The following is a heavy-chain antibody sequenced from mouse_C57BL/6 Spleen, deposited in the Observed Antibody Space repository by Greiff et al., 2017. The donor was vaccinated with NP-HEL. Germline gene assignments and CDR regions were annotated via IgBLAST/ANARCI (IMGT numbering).Heavy chain of an antibody. J-gene: IGHJ2*01. V-gene: IGHV1-82*01. D-gene: IGHD2-3*01. Sequence: VQLQQSGPELVKPGASVKISCKASGYAFSSSWMNWVKQRPGKGLEWIGRIYPGDGDTNYNGKFKGKATLTADKSSSTAYMQLSSLTSEDSAVYFCARWGDGYFCFGGWGKGTTLTVAS. CDR3: ARWGDGYFCFGG. CDR2: IYPGDGDT. CDR1: GYAFSSSW.